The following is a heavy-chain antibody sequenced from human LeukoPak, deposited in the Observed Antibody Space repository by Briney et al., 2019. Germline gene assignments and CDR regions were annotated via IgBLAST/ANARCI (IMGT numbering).Heavy chain of an antibody. CDR2: IIPILGIA. CDR1: GGTFSSYA. Sequence: SVKVSCKASGGTFSSYAISWVRQAPGQGLEWMGRIIPILGIANYAQKFQGRVTITRDTSASTAYMELSSLRSEDTAVYYCARATNPLRYYDSSGYYGYWGQGTLVTVSS. D-gene: IGHD3-22*01. V-gene: IGHV1-69*04. CDR3: ARATNPLRYYDSSGYYGY. J-gene: IGHJ4*02.